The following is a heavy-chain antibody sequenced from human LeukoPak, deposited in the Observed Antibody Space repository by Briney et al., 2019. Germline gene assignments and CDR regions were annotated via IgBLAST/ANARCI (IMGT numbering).Heavy chain of an antibody. CDR2: ISGGGGST. D-gene: IGHD4-17*01. Sequence: GGSLRLSCAASGFTFSSYSMNWVRQAPGKGLDWVSAISGGGGSTYYADSVNGRFTISRDNSKNTLYLQMNSLRAEDTAVYYCAKDLFTVTTLAFDIWGQGTMVTVSS. CDR3: AKDLFTVTTLAFDI. V-gene: IGHV3-23*01. CDR1: GFTFSSYS. J-gene: IGHJ3*02.